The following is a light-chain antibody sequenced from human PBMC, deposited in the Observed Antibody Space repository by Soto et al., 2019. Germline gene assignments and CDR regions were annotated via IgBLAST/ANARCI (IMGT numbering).Light chain of an antibody. J-gene: IGKJ4*01. CDR3: QQLNSYPLT. V-gene: IGKV1-9*01. CDR1: QGISSY. CDR2: AAS. Sequence: QLTQSPSSLSASVRDRFTITCRASQGISSYLAWYQQKPGKAPKLLIYAASTLQSGVPSRFSGSGSGTDFTLTISSPQPEDFATYYCQQLNSYPLTFGGGTKVDIK.